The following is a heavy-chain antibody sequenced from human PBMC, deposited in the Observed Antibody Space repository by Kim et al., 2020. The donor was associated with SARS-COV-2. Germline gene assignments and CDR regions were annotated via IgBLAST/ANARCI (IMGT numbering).Heavy chain of an antibody. V-gene: IGHV3-30-3*01. J-gene: IGHJ4*02. CDR3: ARGYRYCSSTSCYRGGGFDY. CDR1: GFTFSSYA. CDR2: ISYDGSNK. D-gene: IGHD2-2*02. Sequence: GGSLRLSCAASGFTFSSYAMHWVRQAPGKGLEWVAVISYDGSNKYYADSVKGRFTISRDNSKNTLYLQMNSLRAEDTAVYYCARGYRYCSSTSCYRGGGFDYWGQGTLVTVSS.